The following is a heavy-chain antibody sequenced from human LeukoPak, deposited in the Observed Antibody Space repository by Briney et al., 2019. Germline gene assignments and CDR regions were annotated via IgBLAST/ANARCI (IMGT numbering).Heavy chain of an antibody. J-gene: IGHJ4*02. V-gene: IGHV4-39*07. CDR1: GGSISSSSYY. CDR3: ARARYYYDSSGYYI. Sequence: PSETLSLTCSVSGGSISSSSYYWGWIRQPPGKGLEWIGSIYYSGSTYYNPSLKGRVTISIDTSKNQFSLKLSSVTAADTAVYYCARARYYYDSSGYYIWGQGTLVTVSS. D-gene: IGHD3-22*01. CDR2: IYYSGST.